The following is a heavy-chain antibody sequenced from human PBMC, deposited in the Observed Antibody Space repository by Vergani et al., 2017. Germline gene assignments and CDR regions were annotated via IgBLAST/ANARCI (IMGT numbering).Heavy chain of an antibody. V-gene: IGHV4-31*11. D-gene: IGHD4-11*01. CDR1: GGSISSGGYS. Sequence: QLQLQESGSGLVKPSQTLSLTCAVSGGSISSGGYSWSWIRQHPGKGLEWIGYIYYSGSTYYNPSLKSRVSISVDTSKNQFSLKLSSVTAADTAVYYCAREYYSNSSWFDPWGQGTLVTVSS. CDR2: IYYSGST. J-gene: IGHJ5*02. CDR3: AREYYSNSSWFDP.